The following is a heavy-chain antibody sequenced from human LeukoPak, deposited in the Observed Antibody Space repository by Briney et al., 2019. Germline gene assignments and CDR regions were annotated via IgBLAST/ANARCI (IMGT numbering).Heavy chain of an antibody. J-gene: IGHJ6*03. CDR3: ARTYGDYVDCYYYMDV. D-gene: IGHD4-17*01. Sequence: SETLSLTCTVSGGSISSSSYYWGWIRQPPGKGLEWIGSIYYSGSTYYNPSLKSRVTISVDTSKSQCSLKLSSVTAADTAVYYCARTYGDYVDCYYYMDVWGKGTTVTVSS. CDR2: IYYSGST. CDR1: GGSISSSSYY. V-gene: IGHV4-39*07.